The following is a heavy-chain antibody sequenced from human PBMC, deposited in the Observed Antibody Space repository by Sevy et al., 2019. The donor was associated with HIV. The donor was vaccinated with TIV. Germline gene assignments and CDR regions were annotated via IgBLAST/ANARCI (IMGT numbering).Heavy chain of an antibody. CDR2: IGVRGDT. CDR1: GFSVSTHA. J-gene: IGHJ4*02. Sequence: GGSLRLSCAASGFSVSTHAMHWVRQAPGKGLEWLSGIGVRGDTHYPGAVKGRFTISRENAKNSLYLQMDDLRAGDTAVYYCATEGTGEQRAGFDFWGQGTLVTVSS. CDR3: ATEGTGEQRAGFDF. D-gene: IGHD7-27*01. V-gene: IGHV3-13*01.